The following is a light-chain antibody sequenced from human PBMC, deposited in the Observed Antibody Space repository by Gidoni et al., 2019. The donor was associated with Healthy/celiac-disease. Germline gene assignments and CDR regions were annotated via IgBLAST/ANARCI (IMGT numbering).Light chain of an antibody. CDR3: QQYGSSPPCS. V-gene: IGKV3-20*01. CDR2: GAS. Sequence: EIVLTQSPGTLSLSPVDRATLSCRASQSVSSSYLAWYQQKPGQAPRLLIDGASSRATGIPDRCSGSGSATDFTSTISRLEPEDCAVYYCQQYGSSPPCSFGQGTKLEIK. J-gene: IGKJ2*04. CDR1: QSVSSSY.